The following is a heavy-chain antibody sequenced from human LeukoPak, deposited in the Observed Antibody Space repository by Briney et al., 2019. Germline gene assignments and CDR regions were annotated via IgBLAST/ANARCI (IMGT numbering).Heavy chain of an antibody. V-gene: IGHV3-33*01. CDR3: ARDPDTAHAFDI. D-gene: IGHD5-18*01. CDR2: IWYDGSNK. CDR1: GFTFSSYG. J-gene: IGHJ3*02. Sequence: PGGSLRLSCAASGFTFSSYGMHWVRQAPGKGLEWVAVIWYDGSNKYYADSVKGRFTISRDNSKNTLYLQMNSLRAEDTAVYYCARDPDTAHAFDIWGQGTMVTVSS.